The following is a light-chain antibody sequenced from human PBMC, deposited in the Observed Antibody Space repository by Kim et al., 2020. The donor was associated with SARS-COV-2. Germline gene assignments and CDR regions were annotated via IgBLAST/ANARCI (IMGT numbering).Light chain of an antibody. J-gene: IGKJ4*01. CDR1: QVISSY. V-gene: IGKV1-9*01. Sequence: DIQLAQSPSFLSASVGDKVTITCRASQVISSYLAWYQQKPGKAPKLLIYAASTLQSGVPSRFSGSGSGTEFTLTISSLQPEDFATYSCQQLNSYPLTFGGGTKVDIK. CDR2: AAS. CDR3: QQLNSYPLT.